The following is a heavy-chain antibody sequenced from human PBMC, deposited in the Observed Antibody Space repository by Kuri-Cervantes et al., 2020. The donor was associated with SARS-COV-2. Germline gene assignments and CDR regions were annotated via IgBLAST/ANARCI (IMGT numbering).Heavy chain of an antibody. CDR2: IDHSGST. D-gene: IGHD6-13*01. CDR1: GGSFSDYY. CDR3: ARVKVKLAAAGNYYYMDV. J-gene: IGHJ6*03. Sequence: SETLSLTCAVYGGSFSDYYWSWIRQPPGKGLEWIGEIDHSGSTNYNPSLKSRVTISVDTSKNQFSLKLSSVTAADTAVYYCARVKVKLAAAGNYYYMDVWGKGTTVTVSS. V-gene: IGHV4-34*01.